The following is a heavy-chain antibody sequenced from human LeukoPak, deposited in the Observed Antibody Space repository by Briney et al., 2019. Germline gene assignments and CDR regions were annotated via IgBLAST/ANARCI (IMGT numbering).Heavy chain of an antibody. CDR3: ATYRQVLLPFES. CDR2: IFPSGGEI. J-gene: IGHJ4*02. CDR1: GFTFSTFA. Sequence: GGSLRLSCAASGFTFSTFAMIWVRQPPGKGLEWVSSIFPSGGEIHYADSVRGRFTISRDNLKSTLSLQMNSLRAEDTAIYYCATYRQVLLPFESWGQGTLVTVSS. V-gene: IGHV3-23*01. D-gene: IGHD2-8*02.